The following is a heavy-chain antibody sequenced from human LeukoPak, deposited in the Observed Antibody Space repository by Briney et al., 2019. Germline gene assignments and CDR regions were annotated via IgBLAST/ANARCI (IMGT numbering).Heavy chain of an antibody. J-gene: IGHJ6*02. CDR1: GGSISSSNW. D-gene: IGHD6-19*01. CDR2: IYHSGST. CDR3: ARHPQAPWLVRPRNGMDV. Sequence: SETLSLTCAVSGGSISSSNWWSWVRQPPGKGLEWIGEIYHSGSTNYNPSLKSRVTISVDKSKNQFSLKLSSVTAADTAVYYCARHPQAPWLVRPRNGMDVLGQGNTVTVSS. V-gene: IGHV4-4*02.